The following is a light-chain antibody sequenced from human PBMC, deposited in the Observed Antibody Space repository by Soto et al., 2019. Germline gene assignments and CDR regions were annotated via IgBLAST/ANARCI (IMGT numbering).Light chain of an antibody. CDR2: AAS. CDR3: QQSYSTPPKT. V-gene: IGKV1-39*01. J-gene: IGKJ1*01. CDR1: QSISSY. Sequence: DIPITQFTFSLSSSVGDRVTITCRASQSISSYLNWYQQKPGKAPKLLIYAASSLQSGVPSRFSGSGSGTDFTLTISSLQPEDFATYYCQQSYSTPPKTFGQGTNVDIK.